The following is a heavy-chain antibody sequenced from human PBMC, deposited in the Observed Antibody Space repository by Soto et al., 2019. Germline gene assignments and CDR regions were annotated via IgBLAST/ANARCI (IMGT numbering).Heavy chain of an antibody. J-gene: IGHJ5*02. D-gene: IGHD6-13*01. V-gene: IGHV1-69*13. Sequence: SVKVSCKASGGTFSSYAISWVRQANGQGLEWMGGIIPIFGTANSAQKFQGGVTITADESTSIAYMELSSLRSEDTAVYYCAIHNSIYSSSWYPGWFDPWGQGTLVTVSS. CDR1: GGTFSSYA. CDR2: IIPIFGTA. CDR3: AIHNSIYSSSWYPGWFDP.